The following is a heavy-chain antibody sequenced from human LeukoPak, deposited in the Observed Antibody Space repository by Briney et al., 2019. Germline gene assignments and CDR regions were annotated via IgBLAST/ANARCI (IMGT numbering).Heavy chain of an antibody. CDR1: GGSFSGYY. J-gene: IGHJ3*02. D-gene: IGHD6-19*01. CDR2: INHSGST. CDR3: AGSIAVAGTLVIDAFDI. Sequence: SETLSLTCAVYGGSFSGYYWSWIRQPPGKGLEWIGEINHSGSTNYNPSLKSRVTISVDTSKNQFSLKLSSVTAADTAVYYCAGSIAVAGTLVIDAFDIWGRGTMVTVSS. V-gene: IGHV4-34*01.